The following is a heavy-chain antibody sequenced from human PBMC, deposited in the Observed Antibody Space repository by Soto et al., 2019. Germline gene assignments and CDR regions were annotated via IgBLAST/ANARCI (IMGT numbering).Heavy chain of an antibody. CDR2: IYYIGST. Sequence: SETLSLTGTVSGGSSSSSSYYWGWVLQPPGKGLEWIGSIYYIGSTYYNPSLKSRVTISVDTSKNQFSLKLSSVTAADTAVYYCARISTYYYDSSGYYFDYWGQGTLVTVSS. J-gene: IGHJ4*02. CDR1: GGSSSSSSYY. V-gene: IGHV4-39*01. D-gene: IGHD3-22*01. CDR3: ARISTYYYDSSGYYFDY.